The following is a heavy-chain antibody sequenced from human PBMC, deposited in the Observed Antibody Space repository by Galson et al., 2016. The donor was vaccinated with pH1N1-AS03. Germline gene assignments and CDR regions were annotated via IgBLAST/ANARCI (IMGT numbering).Heavy chain of an antibody. D-gene: IGHD1-26*01. CDR3: TRGVGRKY. CDR1: GYTFTEYD. J-gene: IGHJ4*02. CDR2: MNCHSGNA. V-gene: IGHV1-8*01. Sequence: SVKVSCKASGYTFTEYDINWVRQATGQGLEWMGWMNCHSGNAGYAQNFQGRVTMTRNSSINTAYMELSSLRSEDTAVYYGTRGVGRKYWGQGTLVTVSS.